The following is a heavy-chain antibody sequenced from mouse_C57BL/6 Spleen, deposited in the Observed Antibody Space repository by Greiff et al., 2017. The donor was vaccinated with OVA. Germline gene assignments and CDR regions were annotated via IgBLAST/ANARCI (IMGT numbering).Heavy chain of an antibody. J-gene: IGHJ3*01. CDR1: GYTFTSYW. CDR3: GGGDQGPFAY. CDR2: IHPNSGST. V-gene: IGHV1-64*01. Sequence: VQLQQSGAELVKPGASVKLSCKASGYTFTSYWMHWVKQRPGQGLEWIGMIHPNSGSTNYNEKFKSKATLTVDKSSSTAYMQLSSLTSEDSAVYYCGGGDQGPFAYWGQGTLVTVSA. D-gene: IGHD3-3*01.